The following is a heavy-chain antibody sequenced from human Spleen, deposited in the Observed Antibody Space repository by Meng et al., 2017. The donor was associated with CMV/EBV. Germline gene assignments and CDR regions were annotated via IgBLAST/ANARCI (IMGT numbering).Heavy chain of an antibody. CDR3: AKDRVARWLASEVDYYGMDA. D-gene: IGHD6-19*01. V-gene: IGHV3-11*04. CDR1: GFTFSDYY. J-gene: IGHJ6*02. Sequence: GESLKISCAASGFTFSDYYMSWIRQAPGKGLEWLSYISSSGSTIYYADSVKGRFTISRDNAKNSLYLQMNSLRGEDTAVYYCAKDRVARWLASEVDYYGMDAWGQGTTVTVSS. CDR2: ISSSGSTI.